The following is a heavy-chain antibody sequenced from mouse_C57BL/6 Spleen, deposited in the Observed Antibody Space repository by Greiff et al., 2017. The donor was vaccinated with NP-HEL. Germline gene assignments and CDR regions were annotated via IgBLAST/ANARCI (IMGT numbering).Heavy chain of an antibody. D-gene: IGHD2-4*01. V-gene: IGHV1-77*01. CDR2: IGPGSGST. CDR1: GYTFTDYY. J-gene: IGHJ4*01. CDR3: VYDYDGYYAMDY. Sequence: QVQLQQSGAELVKPGASVKISCKASGYTFTDYYINWVKQRPGQGLEWIGKIGPGSGSTYYNEKFKGKATMTADKSSSTAFVQLSRLTSEDSAVYCGVYDYDGYYAMDYWGQGTSVTVSS.